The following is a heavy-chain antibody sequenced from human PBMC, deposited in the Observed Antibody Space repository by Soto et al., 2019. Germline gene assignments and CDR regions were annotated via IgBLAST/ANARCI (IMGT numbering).Heavy chain of an antibody. D-gene: IGHD2-8*01. CDR1: GGSISSGGYY. CDR3: ARDCHCTNGRHFDY. J-gene: IGHJ4*02. CDR2: IYYSGST. V-gene: IGHV4-31*03. Sequence: PSETLSLTCTVSGGSISSGGYYWSWIRQHPGKGLEWIGYIYYSGSTYYNPSLKSRVTISVDTSKNQFSLKLSSVTAADTAVYYCARDCHCTNGRHFDYWGQGTLVTVSS.